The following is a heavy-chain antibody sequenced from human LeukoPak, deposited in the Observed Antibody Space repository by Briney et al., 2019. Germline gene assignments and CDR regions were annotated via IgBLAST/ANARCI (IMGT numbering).Heavy chain of an antibody. CDR2: IYHTGST. V-gene: IGHV4-59*02. CDR1: GGSVSDYY. CDR3: ASRKLGNDY. Sequence: SETLSLTCTISGGSVSDYYWSWIRQSPGKGLEWIGYIYHTGSTSYSPSLKSRVTISADTSQNQFSLKLSSVTAADTAVHYCASRKLGNDYWGQGTLVTVSS. D-gene: IGHD7-27*01. J-gene: IGHJ4*02.